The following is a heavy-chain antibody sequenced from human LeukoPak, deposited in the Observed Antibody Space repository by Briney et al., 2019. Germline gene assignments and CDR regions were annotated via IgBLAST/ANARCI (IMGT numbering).Heavy chain of an antibody. CDR2: IYSGGNT. CDR1: GFTFIIYA. V-gene: IGHV3-23*03. D-gene: IGHD2-15*01. Sequence: PGGSLRLSCAASGFTFIIYAMAWVRQAPGKGLEWVSVIYSGGNTYYADSVKGRFTISRDNSKNTLYLQMNSLRAEDTAVYYCASGYCSGGHCYSVYFQHWGQGTLVTVSS. CDR3: ASGYCSGGHCYSVYFQH. J-gene: IGHJ1*01.